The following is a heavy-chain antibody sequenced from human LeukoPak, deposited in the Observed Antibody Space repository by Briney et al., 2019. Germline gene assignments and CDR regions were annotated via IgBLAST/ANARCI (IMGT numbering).Heavy chain of an antibody. CDR1: GFTFSAYN. CDR3: AREDFFTPHS. CDR2: IGHSSIGYISEHL. Sequence: PGGSLRLSCAASGFTFSAYNMTWIRQAPGKGLEWVSSIGHSSIGYISEHLKYADSVKGRFTISRDNAKNSLYLQIDSLRAEDTAVYFCAREDFFTPHSRGQGTLVTVPS. D-gene: IGHD3/OR15-3a*01. V-gene: IGHV3-11*05. J-gene: IGHJ5*01.